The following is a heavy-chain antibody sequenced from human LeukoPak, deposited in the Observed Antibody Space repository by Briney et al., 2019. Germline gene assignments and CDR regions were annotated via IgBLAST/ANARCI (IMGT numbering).Heavy chain of an antibody. CDR2: INTDESST. D-gene: IGHD2-2*01. CDR1: GFTFSSYW. V-gene: IGHV3-74*01. CDR3: ARPAEYCSSTSCYSGDFDY. J-gene: IGHJ4*02. Sequence: GGSLRLSCAASGFTFSSYWMKWLRQAPGKGLVWVSRINTDESSTNYADYVQGRYTISRDTAKNTLYLQMNSLRAQDTAVYYCARPAEYCSSTSCYSGDFDYWGQGTLVTVSS.